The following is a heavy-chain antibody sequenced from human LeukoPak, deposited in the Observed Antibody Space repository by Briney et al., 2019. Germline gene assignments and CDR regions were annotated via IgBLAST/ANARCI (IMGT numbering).Heavy chain of an antibody. CDR2: ISGSGGST. CDR1: GFTFSSYA. J-gene: IGHJ6*02. Sequence: GGSLRLSCAASGFTFSSYAMSWVRQAPGKGLEWVSAISGSGGSTYYADSVKGRFTISRDNSKNTLYLQMNSLRAEDTAVYYCAKGGCGGDCYYYYGMDVWGQGTTVTVSS. D-gene: IGHD2-21*02. CDR3: AKGGCGGDCYYYYGMDV. V-gene: IGHV3-23*01.